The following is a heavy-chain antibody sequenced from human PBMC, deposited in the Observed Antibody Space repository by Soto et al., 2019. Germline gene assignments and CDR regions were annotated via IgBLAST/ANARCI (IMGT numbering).Heavy chain of an antibody. CDR2: IYYSGST. J-gene: IGHJ4*02. V-gene: IGHV4-39*01. CDR1: GGSISSSSYY. D-gene: IGHD3-9*01. Sequence: SETLSLTCTVSGGSISSSSYYWGWIRQPPGKGLEWIGSIYYSGSTYYNPSLKSRVTISVDTSKNQFSLKLSSVTAADTAVYYCARLSPFDWLFSHWGQGTLVTVSS. CDR3: ARLSPFDWLFSH.